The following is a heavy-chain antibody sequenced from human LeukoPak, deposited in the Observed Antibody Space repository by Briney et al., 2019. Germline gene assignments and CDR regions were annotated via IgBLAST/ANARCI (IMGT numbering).Heavy chain of an antibody. CDR2: INHSGST. CDR1: GGSFSGYY. D-gene: IGHD2-15*01. CDR3: ARLGVGI. J-gene: IGHJ3*02. V-gene: IGHV4-34*01. Sequence: SETLSLTCAVYGGSFSGYYWSWIRQPPGKGLEWIGEINHSGSTNYNPSLKSRVTISVDTSKNQFSLKLSSVTAADTAVYYCARLGVGIWGQGTMVTVSS.